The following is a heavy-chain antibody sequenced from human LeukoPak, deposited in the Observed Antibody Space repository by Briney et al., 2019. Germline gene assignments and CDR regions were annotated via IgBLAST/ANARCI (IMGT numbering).Heavy chain of an antibody. J-gene: IGHJ3*02. Sequence: SDTLSLTRTVAGGSISSYYWSWIRQPPGKGLEWIGYIHYSESTKYNPSLKRRVTMSVDTSKNQFSLKLSSVTAADTAVYYCASRSGSFSDALDIWGQGTLVTVSS. V-gene: IGHV4-59*08. CDR3: ASRSGSFSDALDI. D-gene: IGHD3-10*01. CDR2: IHYSEST. CDR1: GGSISSYY.